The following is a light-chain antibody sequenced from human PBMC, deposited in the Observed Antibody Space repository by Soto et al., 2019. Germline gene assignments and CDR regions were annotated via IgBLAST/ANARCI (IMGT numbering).Light chain of an antibody. CDR3: QQYLSHPLT. CDR1: QSISNW. V-gene: IGKV1-5*01. J-gene: IGKJ4*01. CDR2: DAS. Sequence: DIQMTQSPSTLSASVGDRVTITCRASQSISNWLAWYQQKPGKAPKLLIYDASSLESGVPSRFSGSGSGTEYTLTISSLRPDDFAPYYCQQYLSHPLTFAGGTKVDIK.